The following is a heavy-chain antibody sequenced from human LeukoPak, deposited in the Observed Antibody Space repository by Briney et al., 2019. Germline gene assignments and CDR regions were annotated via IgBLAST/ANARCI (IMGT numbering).Heavy chain of an antibody. V-gene: IGHV1-46*01. CDR3: ARDGQWGYYYDSSGYPFA. CDR1: GYTFTSYY. Sequence: ASVKVSCKASGYTFTSYYMHWVRQAPGQGLEWMGIINPSGGSTSYAQKFQGRVTMTRDTSTSTVYMELSSLRSEDTAVYYCARDGQWGYYYDSSGYPFAWGQGTLVTVSS. D-gene: IGHD3-22*01. J-gene: IGHJ5*02. CDR2: INPSGGST.